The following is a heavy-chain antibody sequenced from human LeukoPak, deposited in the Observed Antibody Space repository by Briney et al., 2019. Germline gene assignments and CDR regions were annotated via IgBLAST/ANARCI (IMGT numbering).Heavy chain of an antibody. D-gene: IGHD3-16*01. CDR3: AREACREVGLMWPRLGGQDCQYDH. V-gene: IGHV1-69*04. CDR1: GDTFSRYA. Sequence: RWASVKVSCKASGDTFSRYAINWVRQAPGQGPEWMGRITPFLGIANYPQKFQGRVTITADESTTTVYMELSSLRSEDTAVYYCAREACREVGLMWPRLGGQDCQYDHWGQGTLVTVSS. J-gene: IGHJ4*02. CDR2: ITPFLGIA.